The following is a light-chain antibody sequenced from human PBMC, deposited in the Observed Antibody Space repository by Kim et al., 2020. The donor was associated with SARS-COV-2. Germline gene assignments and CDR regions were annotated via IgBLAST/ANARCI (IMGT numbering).Light chain of an antibody. CDR3: SSYTSSHTVI. Sequence: GQSITLSCTGTSSDVGGYHLVSWYQQRPGKPPQLIIYDVKYRPSGVSNRFSGSKSVNTSPLTIAGLQAEDEADYYCSSYTSSHTVIFGGGTQLTVL. J-gene: IGLJ2*01. CDR1: SSDVGGYHL. V-gene: IGLV2-14*03. CDR2: DVK.